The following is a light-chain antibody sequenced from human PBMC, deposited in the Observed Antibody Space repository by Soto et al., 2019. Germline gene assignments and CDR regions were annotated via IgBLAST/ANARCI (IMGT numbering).Light chain of an antibody. CDR3: QQYNNLWT. CDR2: KAS. V-gene: IGKV1-5*03. Sequence: DIQITLSPSTLSASVGDRVTITCRASQSISSWLAWYQQKPGKAPKLLIYKASSLESGVPSRFSGSGSGTEFTLTIRSLQPDDFATYYCQQYNNLWTFGQGTKVDI. CDR1: QSISSW. J-gene: IGKJ1*01.